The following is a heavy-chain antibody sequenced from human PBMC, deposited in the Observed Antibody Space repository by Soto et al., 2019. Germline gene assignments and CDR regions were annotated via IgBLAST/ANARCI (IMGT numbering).Heavy chain of an antibody. CDR1: GCTFSSYA. J-gene: IGHJ6*02. CDR2: IIPIFGTA. Sequence: SVKVSCKASGCTFSSYAISWVRQAPGQGLEWMGGIIPIFGTANYAQKFQGRVTITADESTSTAYRELSSLRSEDTAVYYCARGSFLLQDDYYGMDVWGQGTTVTVSS. V-gene: IGHV1-69*13. D-gene: IGHD4-4*01. CDR3: ARGSFLLQDDYYGMDV.